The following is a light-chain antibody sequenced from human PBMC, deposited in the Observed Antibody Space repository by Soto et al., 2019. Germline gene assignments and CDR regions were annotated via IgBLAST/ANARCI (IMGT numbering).Light chain of an antibody. CDR1: SRDIGTYNR. CDR3: SSFTSSDCYV. J-gene: IGLJ1*01. Sequence: SALAQPASVSGSPGQSITLSCLSPSRDIGTYNRVSWYQQPPGKAPKLIIYGVSHRPSGVSPRFSASRSAYTASLTISGLQHEDEADYYCSSFTSSDCYVFGPGTKGTVL. V-gene: IGLV2-14*01. CDR2: GVS.